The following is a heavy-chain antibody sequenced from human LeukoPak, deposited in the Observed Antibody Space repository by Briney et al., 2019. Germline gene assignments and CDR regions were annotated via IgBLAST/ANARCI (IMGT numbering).Heavy chain of an antibody. D-gene: IGHD6-19*01. CDR2: IYSGGST. Sequence: PGGSLRLSCAVSGFTVSSNYMSWVRQAPGKGLEWVSVIYSGGSTYYADSVKGRFTISRDNSKNTLYLQMNSLRAEDTAVYYCARKRRIAVAGTSGWFDPWGQGTLVTVSS. CDR1: GFTVSSNY. J-gene: IGHJ5*02. CDR3: ARKRRIAVAGTSGWFDP. V-gene: IGHV3-53*01.